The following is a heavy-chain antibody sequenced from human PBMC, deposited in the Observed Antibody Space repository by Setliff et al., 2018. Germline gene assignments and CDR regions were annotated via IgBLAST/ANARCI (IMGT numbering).Heavy chain of an antibody. CDR2: IKSSREGATS. V-gene: IGHV3-15*01. CDR3: TTGPRDSRNYMTWLDS. J-gene: IGHJ5*01. CDR1: GITFKNVW. Sequence: GGSLRLSCSVSGITFKNVWMTWVRQAPGKGPEWGGRIKSSREGATSDYGAPAKGRFTISRDDSKNMIYLQMNNLKSDDTGFYYCTTGPRDSRNYMTWLDSWGQGTLVTVSS. D-gene: IGHD4-4*01.